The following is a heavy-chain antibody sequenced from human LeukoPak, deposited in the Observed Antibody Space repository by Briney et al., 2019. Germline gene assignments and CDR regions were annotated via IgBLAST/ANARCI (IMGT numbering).Heavy chain of an antibody. Sequence: PGGSLRLSCAASGFTFSNAWMSWVRQAPGKGLEWVGRIKSKTDGGTTDYAAPVKGRFTISRDDSKNTLYLQMNSLKTEDTAVYYCTTGGAITIFGVVDMDVWGKGTTVTVSS. D-gene: IGHD3-3*01. J-gene: IGHJ6*03. V-gene: IGHV3-15*01. CDR2: IKSKTDGGTT. CDR1: GFTFSNAW. CDR3: TTGGAITIFGVVDMDV.